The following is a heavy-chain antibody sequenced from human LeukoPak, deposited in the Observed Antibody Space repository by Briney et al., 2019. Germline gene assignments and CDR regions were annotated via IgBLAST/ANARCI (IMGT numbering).Heavy chain of an antibody. V-gene: IGHV1-69*13. D-gene: IGHD2-15*01. CDR2: IIPIFGTA. J-gene: IGHJ4*02. CDR1: GGTFSSYA. CDR3: ARDRDKDFDY. Sequence: ASVKVSCKASGGTFSSYAISWVRQAPGQGLEWMGGIIPIFGTANYAQKFQGRVTITAGESTSTAYMELSSLRSEDTAVYYCARDRDKDFDYWGQGTLVTVSS.